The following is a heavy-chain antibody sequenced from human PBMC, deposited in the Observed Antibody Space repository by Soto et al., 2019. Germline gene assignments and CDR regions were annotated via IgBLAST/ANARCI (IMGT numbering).Heavy chain of an antibody. V-gene: IGHV3-7*04. J-gene: IGHJ4*02. Sequence: EVQVVESVGGLVQPGGFLRLSCAVSGFTFSSYWMSWVRQAPGKGLEGVANIKQDGSEKYYVDSVKGRFTNSRDNAKNSLYLQMNSRRAEDTAVYYCARDLASTTIPNYWGQGTLVTVSS. D-gene: IGHD4-17*01. CDR1: GFTFSSYW. CDR3: ARDLASTTIPNY. CDR2: IKQDGSEK.